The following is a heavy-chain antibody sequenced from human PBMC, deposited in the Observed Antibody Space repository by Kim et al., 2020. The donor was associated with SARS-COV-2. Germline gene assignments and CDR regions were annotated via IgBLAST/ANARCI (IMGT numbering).Heavy chain of an antibody. CDR1: GYTLSDLS. CDR2: YDPIDDET. D-gene: IGHD2-15*01. Sequence: ASVKVSCKVSGYTLSDLSIHWVRQAPGRGLEWMGGYDPIDDETIYAQRFQGRLTLTEDTSTDTAYMELSSLTSEDTAVYYCATWMLPDLRTWYFDLWGRGTLVTVSS. V-gene: IGHV1-24*01. J-gene: IGHJ2*01. CDR3: ATWMLPDLRTWYFDL.